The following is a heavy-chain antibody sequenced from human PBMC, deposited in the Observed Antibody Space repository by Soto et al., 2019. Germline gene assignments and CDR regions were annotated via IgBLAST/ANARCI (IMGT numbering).Heavy chain of an antibody. Sequence: SETLSLTCTVSGGSISSGGYYWSWIRQHPGKGLEWIGYIYYSGSTYYNPSLKSRVTISVDTSKNQFSLKLSSVTAADTAVYYCARGLDYSNHLDYWGQGTLVTVSS. V-gene: IGHV4-31*03. CDR3: ARGLDYSNHLDY. CDR2: IYYSGST. CDR1: GGSISSGGYY. J-gene: IGHJ4*02. D-gene: IGHD4-4*01.